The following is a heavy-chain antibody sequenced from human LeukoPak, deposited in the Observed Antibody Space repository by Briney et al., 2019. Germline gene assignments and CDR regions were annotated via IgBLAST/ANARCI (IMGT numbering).Heavy chain of an antibody. CDR2: IKSKVDGGTT. CDR3: TKDPPLTGGVYSAH. Sequence: GSLRLSCVVSGIIFRDARMNWVRQTPGKGLEWVGLIKSKVDGGTTDYAAPVKGRFTISRDDSENTLYLQMSSLKIEDTAIYYCTKDPPLTGGVYSAHWGPGTLVTVSS. CDR1: GIIFRDAR. D-gene: IGHD7-27*01. J-gene: IGHJ4*02. V-gene: IGHV3-15*07.